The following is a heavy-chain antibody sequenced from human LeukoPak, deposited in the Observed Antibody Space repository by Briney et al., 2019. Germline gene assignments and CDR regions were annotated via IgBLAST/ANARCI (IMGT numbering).Heavy chain of an antibody. CDR3: ARRGAVTYTNYYYYYMDV. J-gene: IGHJ6*03. CDR1: RYTFISYG. V-gene: IGHV1-8*01. Sequence: EASVKVSCKASRYTFISYGINWVRQATPQGVEWMGWVNPNSGNTGYAQQFQGRVTITRNTSISTAYMELSSLRSEDTAVYYCARRGAVTYTNYYYYYMDVWGKGTTVTVSS. D-gene: IGHD4-17*01. CDR2: VNPNSGNT.